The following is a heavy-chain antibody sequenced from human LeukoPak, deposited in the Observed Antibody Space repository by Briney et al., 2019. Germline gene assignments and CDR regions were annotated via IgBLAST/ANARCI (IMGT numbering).Heavy chain of an antibody. D-gene: IGHD6-13*01. CDR3: ARDLGGKSSSWYHTGYYYYGMDV. CDR2: ISYDGSNK. CDR1: GFTFSSYA. V-gene: IGHV3-30-3*01. J-gene: IGHJ6*02. Sequence: GGSLRLSCAASGFTFSSYAMHWVRQAPGKGLEWVAVISYDGSNKYYADSVKGRFTISRDNSKNTLYLQMNSLRAEDTAVYYCARDLGGKSSSWYHTGYYYYGMDVWGQGTTVTVSS.